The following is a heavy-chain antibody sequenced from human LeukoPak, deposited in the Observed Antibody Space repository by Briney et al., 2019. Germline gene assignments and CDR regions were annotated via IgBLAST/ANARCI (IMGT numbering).Heavy chain of an antibody. CDR2: IYPGDSDT. D-gene: IGHD3-9*01. V-gene: IGHV5-51*01. Sequence: GGSLRLSCKGSGYSFTSYWIGWVRQMPGKGLEWMGIIYPGDSDTTYSPSFQRQVTIPAAKSISTAYLQWSSLKASDTAMYYCATYYDILTGYSPDAFDIWGQGTMVTVSS. J-gene: IGHJ3*02. CDR1: GYSFTSYW. CDR3: ATYYDILTGYSPDAFDI.